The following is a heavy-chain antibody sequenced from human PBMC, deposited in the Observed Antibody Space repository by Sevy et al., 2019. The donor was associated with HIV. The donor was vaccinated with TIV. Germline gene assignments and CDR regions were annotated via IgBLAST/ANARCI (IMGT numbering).Heavy chain of an antibody. Sequence: GGSLRLSCAASAFTLSTYSMNWVRQAPGKGLEWVSSISSSSYIYYADSVKGRFTISRDNAKNSLYLQMNSLRAEDTAVYYCVRDGGCSSTSCLLYFDYWGQGTLVTVSS. CDR3: VRDGGCSSTSCLLYFDY. CDR2: ISSSSYI. V-gene: IGHV3-21*01. CDR1: AFTLSTYS. J-gene: IGHJ4*02. D-gene: IGHD2-2*01.